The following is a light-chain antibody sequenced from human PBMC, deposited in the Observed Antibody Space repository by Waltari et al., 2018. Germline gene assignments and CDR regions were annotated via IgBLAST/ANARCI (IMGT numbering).Light chain of an antibody. CDR1: SSNIGRYYY. CDR3: SSYTTTSTYV. CDR2: DVN. J-gene: IGLJ1*01. Sequence: SALTQPAPASGLPGQSITISCTGTSSNIGRYYYVSWYQHHPGKAHKLMIFDVNERPASVTNHFSDSNSGNAASLTIAGLRAKDEAYYYCSSYTTTSTYVFGTVTKVTVL. V-gene: IGLV2-14*03.